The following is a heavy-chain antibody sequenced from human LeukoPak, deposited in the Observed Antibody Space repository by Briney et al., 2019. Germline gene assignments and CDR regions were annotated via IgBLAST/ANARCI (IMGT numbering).Heavy chain of an antibody. CDR2: ISAYNGNT. D-gene: IGHD3-22*01. V-gene: IGHV1-18*01. J-gene: IGHJ4*02. CDR1: GYTLTSYG. CDR3: AREQTYYYDSSGYRTGIDY. Sequence: ASVKVSCKASGYTLTSYGISWVRQAPGQGLEWMGWISAYNGNTNYAQKLQGRVTMTTDTSTSTAYMELRSLRSDDTAVYYCAREQTYYYDSSGYRTGIDYWGQGTLVTVSS.